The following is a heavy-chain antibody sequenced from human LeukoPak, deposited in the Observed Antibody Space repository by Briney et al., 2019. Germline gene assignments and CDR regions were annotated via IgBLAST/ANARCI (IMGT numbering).Heavy chain of an antibody. CDR1: GFTFDDYA. J-gene: IGHJ4*02. CDR2: ISSSSSYI. CDR3: ARGPRGTPRGFDY. V-gene: IGHV3-21*01. Sequence: GGSLRLSCAASGFTFDDYAMHWVRQAPGKGLVWVSSISSSSSYIYYADSVKGRFTISRDNAKNSLYLQMNSLRAEDTAVYYCARGPRGTPRGFDYWGQGTLVTVSS. D-gene: IGHD1/OR15-1a*01.